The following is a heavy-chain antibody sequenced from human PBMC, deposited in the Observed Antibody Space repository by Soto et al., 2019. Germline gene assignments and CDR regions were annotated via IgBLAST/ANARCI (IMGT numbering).Heavy chain of an antibody. J-gene: IGHJ6*02. Sequence: ASVKVSCKASGYTFTSYGIHWVRQAPGQRLEWTGWINAGNGNTKYSEKFQGRVTITRDTSASTAYLELSSLRSEDTAVYYCVRDPNEIRAYTHPHYAGMAVGGQGTTATVPS. CDR3: VRDPNEIRAYTHPHYAGMAV. CDR2: INAGNGNT. CDR1: GYTFTSYG. D-gene: IGHD3-16*01. V-gene: IGHV1-3*01.